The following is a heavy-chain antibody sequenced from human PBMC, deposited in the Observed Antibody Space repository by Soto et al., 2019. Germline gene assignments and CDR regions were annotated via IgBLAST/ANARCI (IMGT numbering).Heavy chain of an antibody. V-gene: IGHV3-9*01. CDR3: AKGRRYCSGGSCYSTSYYYYGMDV. D-gene: IGHD2-15*01. Sequence: PGGSLRLSCASSGFTFDDYAMHWVRQAPGKGLEWVSGISWNSGNIGYADSVKGRFTISRDNAKNSLYLQMNSLRVEDTALYYCAKGRRYCSGGSCYSTSYYYYGMDVWGQGTTVTVSS. CDR1: GFTFDDYA. J-gene: IGHJ6*02. CDR2: ISWNSGNI.